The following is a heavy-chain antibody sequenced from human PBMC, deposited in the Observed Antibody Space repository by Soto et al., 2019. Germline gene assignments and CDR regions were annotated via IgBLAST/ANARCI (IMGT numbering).Heavy chain of an antibody. D-gene: IGHD1-1*01. Sequence: SVKVSCKASGGTFSSYAISWVRQAPGQGLEWMGGIIPIFGTANYAQKFQGRVTITADESTSTAYMELSSLRSEDTAVYYCARTYKAYYYYYGMDVWGQGTTVTVSS. CDR1: GGTFSSYA. CDR2: IIPIFGTA. J-gene: IGHJ6*02. CDR3: ARTYKAYYYYYGMDV. V-gene: IGHV1-69*13.